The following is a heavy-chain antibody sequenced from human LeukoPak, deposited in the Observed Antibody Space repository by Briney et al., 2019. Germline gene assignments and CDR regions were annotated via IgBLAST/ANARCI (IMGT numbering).Heavy chain of an antibody. D-gene: IGHD2-2*01. V-gene: IGHV4-59*08. CDR2: IHYSGET. J-gene: IGHJ4*02. Sequence: SETLSLTCTVSGGSISSYYWSWIRQPPGKVLASIAYIHYSGETNYNPSLKRRVTISLDTSMQQFSLTLSPVTASDTAVYYCARGVSSTSDWGQGTLVTASS. CDR1: GGSISSYY. CDR3: ARGVSSTSD.